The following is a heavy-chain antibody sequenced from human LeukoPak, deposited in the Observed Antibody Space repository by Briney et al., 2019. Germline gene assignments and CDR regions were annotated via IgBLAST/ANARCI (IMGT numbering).Heavy chain of an antibody. CDR2: IYYSGST. J-gene: IGHJ4*02. D-gene: IGHD6-13*01. CDR1: GGSISSYY. CDR3: ARDTGGGIAAAGPSLL. V-gene: IGHV4-59*01. Sequence: SETLSLTCTVSGGSISSYYWSWIRQPPGKGLEWIGYIYYSGSTNYNPSLKSRVTISVDTSKNQFSLKLSSVTAADTAVYYCARDTGGGIAAAGPSLLWGQGTLVTVSS.